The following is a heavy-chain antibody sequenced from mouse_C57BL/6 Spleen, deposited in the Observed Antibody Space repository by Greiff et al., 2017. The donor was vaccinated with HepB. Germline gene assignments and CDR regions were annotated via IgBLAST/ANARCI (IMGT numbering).Heavy chain of an antibody. CDR1: GYTFTSYW. J-gene: IGHJ4*01. CDR2: INPSNGGT. Sequence: QVQLQQPGTELVKPGASVKLSCKASGYTFTSYWMHWVKQRPGQGLEWIGNINPSNGGTNYNEKFKSKATLTVDKSSSTAYMQLSSLTSEDSAVYYCAREVLYGYGYYYAMDYWGQGTSVTVSS. V-gene: IGHV1-53*01. CDR3: AREVLYGYGYYYAMDY. D-gene: IGHD2-2*01.